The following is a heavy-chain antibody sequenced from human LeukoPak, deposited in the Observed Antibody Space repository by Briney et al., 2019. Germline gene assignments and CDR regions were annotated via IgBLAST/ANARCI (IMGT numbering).Heavy chain of an antibody. Sequence: ASVKVSCKASGYTFTSYYMHWVRQAPGQGLEWMGIINPSGGSTGYAQKFQGRVTMSRDTSISTAYMELSRLRSDDTAVYYCARVFRLGLDAFDIWGQGTMVTVSS. V-gene: IGHV1-46*01. CDR2: INPSGGST. CDR3: ARVFRLGLDAFDI. J-gene: IGHJ3*02. CDR1: GYTFTSYY. D-gene: IGHD6-25*01.